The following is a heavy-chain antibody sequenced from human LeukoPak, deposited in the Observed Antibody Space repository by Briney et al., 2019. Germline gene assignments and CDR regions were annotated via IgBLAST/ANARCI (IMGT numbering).Heavy chain of an antibody. V-gene: IGHV3-21*01. D-gene: IGHD3-10*01. J-gene: IGHJ4*02. Sequence: PGGSLRLSCAASGFTFSSYSMNWVRQAPGKGLEWVSSISSSSSYIYYADSVKGRFTISRDNAKNTLYLQMNSLRAEDTAVYYCARDPHPVSDYGSGSHDYWGQGTLVTVSS. CDR3: ARDPHPVSDYGSGSHDY. CDR1: GFTFSSYS. CDR2: ISSSSSYI.